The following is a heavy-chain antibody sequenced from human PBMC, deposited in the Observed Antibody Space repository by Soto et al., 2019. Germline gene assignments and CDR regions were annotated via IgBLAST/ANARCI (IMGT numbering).Heavy chain of an antibody. Sequence: GGSLRLSCTASGFTLSSYAMSWVRQAPGKGLEWVSAISGSGGSTYYADSVKGRFTISRDNSKNTLYLQMNSLRAEDTAVYYCAKDMLWFGELAPASAGMDVWGQGTTVTVSS. J-gene: IGHJ6*02. V-gene: IGHV3-23*01. CDR1: GFTLSSYA. CDR2: ISGSGGST. D-gene: IGHD3-10*01. CDR3: AKDMLWFGELAPASAGMDV.